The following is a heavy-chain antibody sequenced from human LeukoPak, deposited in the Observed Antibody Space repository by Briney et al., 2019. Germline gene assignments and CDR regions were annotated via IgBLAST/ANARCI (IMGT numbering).Heavy chain of an antibody. J-gene: IGHJ6*02. CDR1: GYTFTGYY. V-gene: IGHV1-2*02. Sequence: ASVKVSCKASGYTFTGYYMHWVRQAPGQGLEWMGWINPNSGGTNYAQKFQGRVTMTRDTSISTAYMELSRLRSDDTAVYYCARASPLVYYYYGMDVWGQGTTVTVSS. D-gene: IGHD3-9*01. CDR3: ARASPLVYYYYGMDV. CDR2: INPNSGGT.